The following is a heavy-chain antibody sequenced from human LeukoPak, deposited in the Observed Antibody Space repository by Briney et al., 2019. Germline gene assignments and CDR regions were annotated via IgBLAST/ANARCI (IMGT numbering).Heavy chain of an antibody. J-gene: IGHJ4*02. CDR2: IKSKTHGGTI. V-gene: IGHV3-15*01. D-gene: IGHD3-10*01. Sequence: GGSLRLSCTASGFTFTKAWMTWVRQTPGKGLECVGRIKSKTHGGTIDYAAPVNGRFTISRDNSKNTLYLQMNSLRAEDTAVYYCARENGRGVISPYFDYWGQGTLVTVSS. CDR3: ARENGRGVISPYFDY. CDR1: GFTFTKAW.